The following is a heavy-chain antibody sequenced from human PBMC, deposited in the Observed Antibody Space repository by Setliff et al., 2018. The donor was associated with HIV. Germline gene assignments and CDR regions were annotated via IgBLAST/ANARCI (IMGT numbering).Heavy chain of an antibody. Sequence: GGSLRLSCAGSGSGGSGLTFSDYYMSWVRQAPGRGLEWLSYISSSGTTTYYADSVKGRFTISRDNAKNSVLLQMNSLRVEDTAVYFCARWGSGSYERVFDYWGQGMLVTVSS. J-gene: IGHJ4*02. D-gene: IGHD1-26*01. CDR3: ARWGSGSYERVFDY. CDR2: ISSSGTTT. V-gene: IGHV3-11*04. CDR1: GLTFSDYY.